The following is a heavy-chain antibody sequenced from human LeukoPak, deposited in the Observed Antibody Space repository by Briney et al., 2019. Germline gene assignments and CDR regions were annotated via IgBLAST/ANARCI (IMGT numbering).Heavy chain of an antibody. CDR1: GFTFSNYE. CDR3: AREVYDSNDPDY. J-gene: IGHJ4*02. CDR2: ISSSGSTI. V-gene: IGHV3-48*03. D-gene: IGHD3-22*01. Sequence: GGSLRLSCASSGFTFSNYEMNWVRQAPGKGLEWVSYISSSGSTIYYADSVKGRFTVSRDNAKNSLYLQMNSLRGEDTAVYYCAREVYDSNDPDYWGQGTLVTVSS.